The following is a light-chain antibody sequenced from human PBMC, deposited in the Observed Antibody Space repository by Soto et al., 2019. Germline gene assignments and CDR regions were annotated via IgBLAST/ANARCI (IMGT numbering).Light chain of an antibody. CDR2: GGS. CDR3: CSYAGSSTFV. Sequence: QRVLTQPAPVSGSPGQPITISCTGTSSDVGSYNLVSWNQRRPGKAPLLMMYGGSKPPLGGANRLSGSMSGNTASLTISGLQAEDEADYYCCSYAGSSTFVFGSGSKVTGL. V-gene: IGLV2-23*03. CDR1: SSDVGSYNL. J-gene: IGLJ1*01.